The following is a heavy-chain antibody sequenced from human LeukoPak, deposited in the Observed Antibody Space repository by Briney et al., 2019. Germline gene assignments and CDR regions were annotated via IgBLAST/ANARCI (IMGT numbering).Heavy chain of an antibody. J-gene: IGHJ5*02. CDR3: ARVATGSYDWFDP. Sequence: PGGSLGLSCAAPGFTLNGYWMHWVRQAPGKGLVWVSRINSDGSTTIYADSVKGRFTISRDNSKNTLYLQMNSLRAEDTAVYFCARVATGSYDWFDPWGQGTLVTVSS. V-gene: IGHV3-74*01. CDR2: INSDGSTT. CDR1: GFTLNGYW. D-gene: IGHD3-10*01.